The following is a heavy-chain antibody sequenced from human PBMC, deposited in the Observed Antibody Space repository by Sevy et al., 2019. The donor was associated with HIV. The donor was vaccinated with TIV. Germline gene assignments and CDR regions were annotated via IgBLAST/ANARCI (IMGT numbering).Heavy chain of an antibody. Sequence: GGFLRLSCAASGFTFSSYAMHWVRQAPGKGLEWVAVISYDGSNKYYAGSVKGRFTISRDNSKNTLYLQMNSLRAEDTAVYYCARAGIAVAGPYFDYWGQGTLVTVSS. J-gene: IGHJ4*02. CDR3: ARAGIAVAGPYFDY. D-gene: IGHD6-19*01. CDR1: GFTFSSYA. CDR2: ISYDGSNK. V-gene: IGHV3-30-3*01.